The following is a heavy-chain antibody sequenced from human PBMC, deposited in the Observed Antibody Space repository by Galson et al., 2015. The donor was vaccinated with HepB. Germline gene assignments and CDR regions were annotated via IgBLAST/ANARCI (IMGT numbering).Heavy chain of an antibody. J-gene: IGHJ4*02. D-gene: IGHD6-13*01. CDR3: TGGLGSSSWLSDY. Sequence: SLRLSCAASGFDFSSWSVNWVRQAPGKGPQWVSYIDGSGGTTDYADSVKGRFTISRDNAKNSVYLQMNSLTDEDTAVYHCTGGLGSSSWLSDYWGQGTLVTVSS. CDR1: GFDFSSWS. V-gene: IGHV3-48*02. CDR2: IDGSGGTT.